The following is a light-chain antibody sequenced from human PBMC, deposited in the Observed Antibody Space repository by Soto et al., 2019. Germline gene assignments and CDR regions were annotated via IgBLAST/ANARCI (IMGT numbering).Light chain of an antibody. V-gene: IGKV1-39*01. CDR1: QSISTY. CDR3: QQSYSTPRT. Sequence: DLQMTQSPSSLSASVGDRVTITCRASQSISTYLNWYQQKVGKAPKLLIYAASSLQRGVPSRFSVSGAGTDFTLTIISLQPEDFATYYRQQSYSTPRTFGQGTKLEIK. CDR2: AAS. J-gene: IGKJ2*02.